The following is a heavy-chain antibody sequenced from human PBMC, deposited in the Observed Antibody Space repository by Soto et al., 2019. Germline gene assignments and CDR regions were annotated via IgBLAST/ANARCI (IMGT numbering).Heavy chain of an antibody. CDR1: GYSISNGYC. Sequence: SETLSLTCAVSGYSISNGYCWAWIRQSPGKGLEWIGSIYHSGSSDYTPSLKSRVTMSVDTSKNQFSLQFTSVTAADTAIYYCAGDDVHICGSYRSFDNWGQGALVTVSS. CDR2: IYHSGSS. D-gene: IGHD3-16*02. J-gene: IGHJ4*03. CDR3: AGDDVHICGSYRSFDN. V-gene: IGHV4-38-2*02.